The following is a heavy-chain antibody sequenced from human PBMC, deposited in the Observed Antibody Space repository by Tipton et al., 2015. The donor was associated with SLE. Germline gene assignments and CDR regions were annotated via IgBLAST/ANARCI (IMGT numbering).Heavy chain of an antibody. J-gene: IGHJ6*03. Sequence: RSLRLSCAASGFTFSSYAMHWVRQAPGKGLEWVAIISYDGSNKDYADSVKGRFTISRDNSKKTLYLQMNSLRAEDTAVYYCATDSVGETYYYYMDVWGKGTTVTVSS. D-gene: IGHD1-26*01. CDR3: ATDSVGETYYYYMDV. CDR1: GFTFSSYA. CDR2: ISYDGSNK. V-gene: IGHV3-30-3*01.